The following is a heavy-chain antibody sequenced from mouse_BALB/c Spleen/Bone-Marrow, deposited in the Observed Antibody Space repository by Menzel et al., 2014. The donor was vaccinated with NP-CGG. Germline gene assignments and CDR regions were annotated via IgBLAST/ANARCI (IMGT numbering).Heavy chain of an antibody. J-gene: IGHJ4*01. CDR3: ARNAFYRGYAMDY. Sequence: EVNVVESGGGLVQPGGSLKLSCVASGFTFSDYYMYWVRQTPEKRLEWVAYISNGGGSTYYPDTVKGRFTISRDNAKNTLYLQMSRLKSEDTAMYYCARNAFYRGYAMDYWGQGTSVTVSS. D-gene: IGHD2-12*01. V-gene: IGHV5-12*01. CDR1: GFTFSDYY. CDR2: ISNGGGST.